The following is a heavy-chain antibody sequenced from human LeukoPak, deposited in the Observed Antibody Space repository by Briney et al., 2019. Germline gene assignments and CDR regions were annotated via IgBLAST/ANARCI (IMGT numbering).Heavy chain of an antibody. V-gene: IGHV3-53*01. CDR1: GFSFSSNY. CDR3: ATLYDVDV. J-gene: IGHJ6*02. Sequence: GGSLRLSCTASGFSFSSNYMTWVRQAPGKGLEWVSVIYSSAGNTYYTGSVKGRFTISRDISKNTVYLQMNNLRAEDSAVYYCATLYDVDVWGQGTTVTVSS. CDR2: IYSSAGNT.